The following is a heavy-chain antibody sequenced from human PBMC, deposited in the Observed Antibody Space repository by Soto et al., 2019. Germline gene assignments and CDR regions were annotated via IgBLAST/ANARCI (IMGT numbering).Heavy chain of an antibody. Sequence: LEILSLTCTVSGGSISSYCWSWIRQPPGKGLEWIGYIYYSGSTNYNPSLKSRVTISVDTSKNQFSLKLSSVTAADTAVYYCAGGSGRGYLDYSGQGTLVTVSS. CDR2: IYYSGST. V-gene: IGHV4-59*01. D-gene: IGHD3-10*01. J-gene: IGHJ4*02. CDR3: AGGSGRGYLDY. CDR1: GGSISSYC.